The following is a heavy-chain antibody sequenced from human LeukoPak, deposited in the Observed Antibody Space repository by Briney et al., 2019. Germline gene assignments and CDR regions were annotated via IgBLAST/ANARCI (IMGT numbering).Heavy chain of an antibody. Sequence: ASVKVSCKASGYTFTSYYMHWVRQAPGQGLEWMGWINPNSGGTNYAQKFQGWVTMTRDTSISTAYMELSRLRSDDTAVYYCARGATDYYGSGSTLDYWGQGTLVTVSS. J-gene: IGHJ4*02. V-gene: IGHV1-2*04. CDR2: INPNSGGT. D-gene: IGHD3-10*01. CDR3: ARGATDYYGSGSTLDY. CDR1: GYTFTSYY.